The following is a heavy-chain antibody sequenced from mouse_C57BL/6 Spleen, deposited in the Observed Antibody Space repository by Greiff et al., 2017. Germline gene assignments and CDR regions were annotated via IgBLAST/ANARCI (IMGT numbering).Heavy chain of an antibody. J-gene: IGHJ2*01. CDR1: GYTFTSYW. CDR2: IHPNSGST. V-gene: IGHV1-64*01. D-gene: IGHD2-1*01. Sequence: QVQLQQPGAELVKPGASVKLSCKASGYTFTSYWMHWVKQRPGQGLEWIGMIHPNSGSTNYNEKFKSKATLTVDKSSSTAYMQLSSLTSEDSAVYYCARGYGNYFDYWGKGTTLTVSS. CDR3: ARGYGNYFDY.